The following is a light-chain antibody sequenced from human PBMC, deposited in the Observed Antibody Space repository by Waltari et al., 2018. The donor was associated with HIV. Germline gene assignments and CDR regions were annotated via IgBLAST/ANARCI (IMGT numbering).Light chain of an antibody. CDR2: GAS. V-gene: IGKV1-39*01. CDR1: QSINDY. J-gene: IGKJ2*01. CDR3: QQSYDMHT. Sequence: DIQMTQSPPSLSASVGATVTITCRASQSINDYLNWYQQKPGKAPKLLIYGASTLESGVPSRFSGSGSGRDFALTISSLQPDDFATYYCQQSYDMHTFGQGTKLDIK.